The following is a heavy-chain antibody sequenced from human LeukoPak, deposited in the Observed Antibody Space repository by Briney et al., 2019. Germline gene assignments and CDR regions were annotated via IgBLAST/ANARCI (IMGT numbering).Heavy chain of an antibody. CDR2: INHSGST. V-gene: IGHV4-34*01. CDR3: ARRVSGVYGSGSRTIDY. CDR1: GFTFSSYA. Sequence: PGGSLRLSCAASGFTFSSYAMSWVRQAPGKGLEWIGEINHSGSTNYNPSLKSRVTISVDTSKNQFSLKLSSVTAADTAVYYCARRVSGVYGSGSRTIDYWGQGTLVTVSS. D-gene: IGHD3-10*01. J-gene: IGHJ4*02.